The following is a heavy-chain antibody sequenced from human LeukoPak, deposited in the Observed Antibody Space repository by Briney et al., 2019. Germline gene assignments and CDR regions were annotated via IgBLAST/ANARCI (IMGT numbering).Heavy chain of an antibody. V-gene: IGHV1-8*01. CDR1: GYIFTSYD. CDR2: MNPNSGNT. D-gene: IGHD5-24*01. J-gene: IGHJ5*02. CDR3: ARRRDGYNSDWFGP. Sequence: ASVKVSCKASGYIFTSYDINWVRQATGQGLEWMGWMNPNSGNTGYAQKFQGRVTITRDTSITTAYMELSSLRSEDTAVYYCARRRDGYNSDWFGPWGQGTLVTLSS.